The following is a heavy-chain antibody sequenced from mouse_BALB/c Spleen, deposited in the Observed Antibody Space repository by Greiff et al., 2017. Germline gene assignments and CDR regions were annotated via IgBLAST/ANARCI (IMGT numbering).Heavy chain of an antibody. CDR1: GFTFSSYA. D-gene: IGHD1-1*01. CDR2: ISSGGSYT. V-gene: IGHV5-9-3*01. J-gene: IGHJ2*01. Sequence: EVHLVESGGGLVKPGGSLKLSCAASGFTFSSYAMSWVRQTPEKRLEWVATISSGGSYTYYPDSVKGRFTISRDNAKNTLYLQMSSLRSEDTAMYYCARQGHITTVPFDYWGQGTTLTVSS. CDR3: ARQGHITTVPFDY.